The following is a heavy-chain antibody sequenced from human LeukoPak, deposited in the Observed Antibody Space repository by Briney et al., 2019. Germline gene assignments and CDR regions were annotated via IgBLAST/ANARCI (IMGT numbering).Heavy chain of an antibody. CDR3: ARGYSSSWSYYYYYYMDV. V-gene: IGHV4-59*01. Sequence: PETLSLTCTVSGGSISSYYWSWIRQPPGKGLEWIGYIYYSGSTNYNPSLKSRVTISVDTSKNQFSLKLSPVTAADTAVYYCARGYSSSWSYYYYYYMDVWGKGTTVTVSS. J-gene: IGHJ6*03. D-gene: IGHD6-13*01. CDR2: IYYSGST. CDR1: GGSISSYY.